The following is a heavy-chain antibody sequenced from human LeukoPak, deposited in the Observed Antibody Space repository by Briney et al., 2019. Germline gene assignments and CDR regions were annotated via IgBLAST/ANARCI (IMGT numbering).Heavy chain of an antibody. CDR2: INHSGST. CDR3: AREGYGDYTRHAFDI. V-gene: IGHV4-34*01. D-gene: IGHD4-17*01. CDR1: GGSFSGYY. Sequence: SETLSLTCAVYGGSFSGYYWSWIRQSPGKGLEWIGEINHSGSTNYNPSLKSRVTISVDTSKNQFSLKLSSVTAADTAVYYCAREGYGDYTRHAFDIWGQGTMVTVSS. J-gene: IGHJ3*02.